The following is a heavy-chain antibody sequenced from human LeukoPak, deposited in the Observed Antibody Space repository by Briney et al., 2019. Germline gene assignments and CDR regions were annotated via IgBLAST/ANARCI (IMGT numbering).Heavy chain of an antibody. J-gene: IGHJ4*02. CDR2: ISGSGGST. V-gene: IGHV3-23*01. CDR1: GFTFSSYA. D-gene: IGHD3-10*01. Sequence: GGSPRLSCAASGFTFSSYAMSWVRQAPGKGLEWVSAISGSGGSTYYADSVKGRFTISRDNSKNTLYLQMNSLRAEDTAVYYCAKFKWGFGELYDYWGQGTLVTVSS. CDR3: AKFKWGFGELYDY.